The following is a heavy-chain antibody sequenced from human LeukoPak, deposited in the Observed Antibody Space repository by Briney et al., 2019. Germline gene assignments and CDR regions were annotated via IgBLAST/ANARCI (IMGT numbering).Heavy chain of an antibody. D-gene: IGHD3-22*01. CDR2: ISYDGSNK. CDR3: AKEQHYDSSGYRPRRDYYYGMDV. J-gene: IGHJ6*02. V-gene: IGHV3-30*18. CDR1: GFTFSSYG. Sequence: GRSLRLSCAASGFTFSSYGMHWVRQAPGKGLEWVAVISYDGSNKYYAGSVKGRFTISRDNSKNTLYLQMNSLRAEDTAVYYCAKEQHYDSSGYRPRRDYYYGMDVWGQGTTVTVSS.